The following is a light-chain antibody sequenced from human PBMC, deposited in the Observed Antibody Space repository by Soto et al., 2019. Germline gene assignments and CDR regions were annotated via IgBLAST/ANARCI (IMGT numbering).Light chain of an antibody. CDR1: QSISSW. Sequence: DIQMTQSPSTLSASVGDRVTITCRASQSISSWLAWYQQKPGKAPKLLIYDASSLESGVPSRFSGSGSGTEVTLTISSLQPDDFATYYCQQYNSYSTFGQGTKVELK. J-gene: IGKJ1*01. CDR2: DAS. V-gene: IGKV1-5*01. CDR3: QQYNSYST.